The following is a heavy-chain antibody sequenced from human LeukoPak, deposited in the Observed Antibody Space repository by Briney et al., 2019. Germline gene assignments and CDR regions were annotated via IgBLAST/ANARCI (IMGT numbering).Heavy chain of an antibody. CDR2: INPNSGGT. V-gene: IGHV1-2*02. Sequence: ASVKVSCKASGYTFTGYYMHWVRQAPGQGLEWMGWINPNSGGTNYAQKFQGRVTMTRDTSISTAYMELSRLRSDDTAVYYCARDRRGATTEYYYYYMDVWGKGTTVTVSS. CDR1: GYTFTGYY. D-gene: IGHD4-11*01. CDR3: ARDRRGATTEYYYYYMDV. J-gene: IGHJ6*03.